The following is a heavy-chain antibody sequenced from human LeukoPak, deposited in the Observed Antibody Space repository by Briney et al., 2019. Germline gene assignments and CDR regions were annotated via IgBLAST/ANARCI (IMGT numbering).Heavy chain of an antibody. CDR2: IASNGGSE. D-gene: IGHD6-13*01. J-gene: IGHJ4*02. V-gene: IGHV3-30*18. CDR1: GFTFTIYG. CDR3: AKRGHYSINWYHYFDY. Sequence: GGSLRLSCAASGFTFTIYGLHWVRQAPGKGLEWVAAIASNGGSEFYADSVKGRFTISRDNSKNTLFLQMNSLRPDDTAVYYCAKRGHYSINWYHYFDYWGQGTLVTVSS.